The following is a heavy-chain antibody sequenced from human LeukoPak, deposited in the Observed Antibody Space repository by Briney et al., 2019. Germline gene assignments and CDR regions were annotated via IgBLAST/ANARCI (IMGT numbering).Heavy chain of an antibody. V-gene: IGHV4-38-2*02. CDR3: ARDPRWLTPDCTSTSCYENYFDP. CDR2: TFHSGSA. Sequence: SETLSLTCAVSGYSISSGYQWAWIRQSPGKGLEWIGSTFHSGSAHYNPSLKSRVTISVETSNNQSSLKMYSVTAADTAVYYCARDPRWLTPDCTSTSCYENYFDPWGQGTLVTVSS. J-gene: IGHJ5*02. D-gene: IGHD2-2*01. CDR1: GYSISSGYQ.